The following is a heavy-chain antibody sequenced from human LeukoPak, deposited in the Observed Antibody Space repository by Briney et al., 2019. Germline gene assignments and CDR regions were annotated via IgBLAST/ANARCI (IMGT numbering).Heavy chain of an antibody. Sequence: GGSLRLSCAASGFTFDDYAMHWVRQAPGEGLEWVSLISWDGGTTYYADSVKGRFTISRDNSKYSLYLQMNSLRSEDTALYYCAKDIDAAMVSLGDYWGQGTLVTVSS. D-gene: IGHD5-18*01. J-gene: IGHJ4*02. CDR3: AKDIDAAMVSLGDY. V-gene: IGHV3-43*02. CDR2: ISWDGGTT. CDR1: GFTFDDYA.